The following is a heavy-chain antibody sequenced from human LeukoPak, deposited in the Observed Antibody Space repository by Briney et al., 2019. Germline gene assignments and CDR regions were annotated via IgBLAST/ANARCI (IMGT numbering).Heavy chain of an antibody. J-gene: IGHJ3*02. Sequence: PGESLKISCKGSGYNFTRDWIGWVRQMPGKGLEWMGIIYPGDSDTRYSPSFQGQVTISADKSISTAFLQWSSLKASDTAMYYCARPKSAMTRGGFDIWCQGTMVTVSS. V-gene: IGHV5-51*01. CDR1: GYNFTRDW. CDR3: ARPKSAMTRGGFDI. D-gene: IGHD2-15*01. CDR2: IYPGDSDT.